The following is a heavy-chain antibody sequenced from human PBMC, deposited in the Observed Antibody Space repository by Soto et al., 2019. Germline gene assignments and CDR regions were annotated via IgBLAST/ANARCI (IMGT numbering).Heavy chain of an antibody. D-gene: IGHD2-2*02. CDR1: GFTFSSYS. CDR2: ISSSSSYI. V-gene: IGHV3-21*01. CDR3: AIYCSSTSCYIFDY. J-gene: IGHJ4*02. Sequence: GGSLRLSCAASGFTFSSYSMNWVRQAPGKGLEWVSSISSSSSYIYYADSVKGRFTISRDNAKNSLYLQMNSLRAEDTAVYYWAIYCSSTSCYIFDYWGQGTLVTVSS.